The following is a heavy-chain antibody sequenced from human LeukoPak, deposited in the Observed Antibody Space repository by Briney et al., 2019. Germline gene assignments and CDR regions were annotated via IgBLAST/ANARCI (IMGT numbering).Heavy chain of an antibody. Sequence: GGSLRLSCAASGFTFSSYWMSWVRQAPGKGLEWVANIKQDGSEKYYVDSVKGRFTISRDNAKNSLYLQMNSLRAEDTAVYYCARDREMATRLHDAFDFWGQGTMVTVSS. J-gene: IGHJ3*01. CDR1: GFTFSSYW. V-gene: IGHV3-7*01. CDR3: ARDREMATRLHDAFDF. D-gene: IGHD5-24*01. CDR2: IKQDGSEK.